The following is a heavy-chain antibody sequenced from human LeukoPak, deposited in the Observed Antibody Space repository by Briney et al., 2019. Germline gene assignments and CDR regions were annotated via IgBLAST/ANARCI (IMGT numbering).Heavy chain of an antibody. CDR3: ARDLSPDTAMPSNHFDY. J-gene: IGHJ4*02. Sequence: ASVKVSCKASGYTFTGYYMHWVQQAPGQGLEWMGWINLNSGGTNYAQKFQGRVTMTRDTSISTAYMELSRLRSDDTAVYYCARDLSPDTAMPSNHFDYWGQGTLVTVSS. D-gene: IGHD5-18*01. V-gene: IGHV1-2*02. CDR1: GYTFTGYY. CDR2: INLNSGGT.